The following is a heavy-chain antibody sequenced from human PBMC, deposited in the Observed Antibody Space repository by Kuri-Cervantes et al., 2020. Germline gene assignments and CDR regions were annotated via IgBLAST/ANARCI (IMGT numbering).Heavy chain of an antibody. CDR2: IYYSGST. CDR3: VADSNSFWGY. Sequence: SETLSLTCTVSGGSISYYYWSWIRQPPGKGLEWIGYIYYSGSTNYNPSLKSRVTISVDTSKNQVSLRLTSVTVVDTAVYYCVADSNSFWGYWGQGTLVTVSS. V-gene: IGHV4-59*12. J-gene: IGHJ4*02. CDR1: GGSISYYY. D-gene: IGHD2/OR15-2a*01.